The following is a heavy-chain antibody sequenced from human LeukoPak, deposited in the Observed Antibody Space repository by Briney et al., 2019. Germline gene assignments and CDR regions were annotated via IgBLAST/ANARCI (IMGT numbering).Heavy chain of an antibody. CDR1: GYTFTSYY. V-gene: IGHV1-46*01. Sequence: ASVKVPCKASGYTFTSYYMHWVRQAPGQGLEWMGIINPSGGSTSYAQKFQGRVTMTRDTSTSTVYMELSSLRSEDTAVYYCARAMEQWLVQGGDYFDYWGQGTLVTVSS. D-gene: IGHD6-19*01. J-gene: IGHJ4*02. CDR3: ARAMEQWLVQGGDYFDY. CDR2: INPSGGST.